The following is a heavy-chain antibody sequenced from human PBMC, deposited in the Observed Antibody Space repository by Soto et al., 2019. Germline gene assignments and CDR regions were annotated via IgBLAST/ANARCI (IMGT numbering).Heavy chain of an antibody. CDR3: AKGDFDWLLVGDDY. Sequence: QVQLVESGGGVVQPGRSLRLSCAASGFTFSSYGMHWVRQAPGKGLEWVAVISYDGSNKYYADSVKGRFTISRDNSKNTLYLQMNSLRAEDTAVYYCAKGDFDWLLVGDDYWGQGTLVTVSS. CDR2: ISYDGSNK. J-gene: IGHJ4*02. V-gene: IGHV3-30*18. D-gene: IGHD3-9*01. CDR1: GFTFSSYG.